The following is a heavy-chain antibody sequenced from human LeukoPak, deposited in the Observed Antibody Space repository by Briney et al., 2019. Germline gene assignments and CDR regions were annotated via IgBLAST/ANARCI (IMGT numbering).Heavy chain of an antibody. V-gene: IGHV3-23*01. J-gene: IGHJ4*02. CDR1: GFTFRSYA. Sequence: GGSLRLSCAASGFTFRSYALSWVRQAREKGLEWVSTISGSGSDTYYADSVKGRFTISRDNSMNTLNLQMSSLRVEDTAVYYCAKDDRVYSSSSDPHFDYWGQGTLVTVSS. CDR2: ISGSGSDT. D-gene: IGHD6-6*01. CDR3: AKDDRVYSSSSDPHFDY.